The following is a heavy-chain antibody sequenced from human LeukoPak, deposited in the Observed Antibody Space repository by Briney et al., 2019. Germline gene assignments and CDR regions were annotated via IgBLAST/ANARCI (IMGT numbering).Heavy chain of an antibody. CDR2: ISYDGSNK. V-gene: IGHV3-30*03. J-gene: IGHJ4*02. CDR3: ASLGTDSSSWYVDY. CDR1: GFTFSSYG. Sequence: TGGSLRLSCAASGFTFSSYGMHWVRQAPGKGLEWVAVISYDGSNKYYADSVKGRFTISRDNSKNTLYLQMNSLRAEDTAVYYCASLGTDSSSWYVDYWGQGTLVTVSS. D-gene: IGHD6-13*01.